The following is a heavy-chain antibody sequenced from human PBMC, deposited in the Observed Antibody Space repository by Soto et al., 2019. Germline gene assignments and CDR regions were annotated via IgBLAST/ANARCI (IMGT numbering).Heavy chain of an antibody. CDR1: GYTLTELS. J-gene: IGHJ6*01. Sequence: ASVKIGCKVSGYTLTELSMHWVRQAPGKGLEWMGGFDPEDGETIYAQKFQGRVTMTEDTSTDTAYMELSSLRSEDTAVYYCATGGVGSSCPCYDGMDVSGPGTTVTVST. D-gene: IGHD6-13*01. CDR3: ATGGVGSSCPCYDGMDV. V-gene: IGHV1-24*01. CDR2: FDPEDGET.